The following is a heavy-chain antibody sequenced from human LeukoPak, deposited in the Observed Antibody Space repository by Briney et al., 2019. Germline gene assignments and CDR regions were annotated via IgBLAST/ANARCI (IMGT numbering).Heavy chain of an antibody. J-gene: IGHJ4*02. CDR2: INHSGST. CDR3: ARGSDYGDYSGKYYFDY. V-gene: IGHV4-34*01. CDR1: GGSFSGYY. D-gene: IGHD4-17*01. Sequence: PPETLSLTCAVYGGSFSGYYWSWIRQPPGKGLEWIGEINHSGSTNYNPSLKSRVTISVDTSKNQFSLKLSSVTAADTAVYYCARGSDYGDYSGKYYFDYWGQGTLVTVSS.